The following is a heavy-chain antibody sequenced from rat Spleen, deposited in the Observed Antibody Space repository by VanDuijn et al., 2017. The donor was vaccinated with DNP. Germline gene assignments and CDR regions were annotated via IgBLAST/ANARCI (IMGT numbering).Heavy chain of an antibody. D-gene: IGHD1-11*01. CDR1: GFIFSNYW. J-gene: IGHJ2*01. V-gene: IGHV5-31*01. Sequence: EVQLVESGGGPVQPGRSLKLSCVASGFIFSNYWMTWIRQAPGKGLEWVASISNTGDNTYYSDSVKGRFSISRDNAESTLYLQMDSLRSEDTAIYYCAKGPNYGGWSDYFDYWGQGVMVTVSS. CDR3: AKGPNYGGWSDYFDY. CDR2: ISNTGDNT.